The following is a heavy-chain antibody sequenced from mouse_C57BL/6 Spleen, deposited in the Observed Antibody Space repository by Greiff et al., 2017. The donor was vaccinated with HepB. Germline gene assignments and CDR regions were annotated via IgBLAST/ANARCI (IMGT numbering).Heavy chain of an antibody. CDR3: ARTLYYYGSSYDAMDY. V-gene: IGHV1-39*01. D-gene: IGHD1-1*01. Sequence: VQLKASGPERVKPGASVKISCTASGYSFTDYNMNWVKQSNGKSLEWIGVINPNYGTTSYNQKFKGKATLTVDQSSSTAYMQLNSLTSEDYAVYYCARTLYYYGSSYDAMDYWCQGTSVTVSS. J-gene: IGHJ4*01. CDR2: INPNYGTT. CDR1: GYSFTDYN.